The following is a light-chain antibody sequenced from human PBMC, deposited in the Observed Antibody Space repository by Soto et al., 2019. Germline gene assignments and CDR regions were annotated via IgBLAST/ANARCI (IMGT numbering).Light chain of an antibody. CDR1: RSVSGSY. CDR3: QQDYNLPYT. V-gene: IGKV3D-7*01. J-gene: IGKJ2*01. CDR2: GTS. Sequence: VITHSPASLSLSPGERATLSCRASRSVSGSYLSWYQQKPGQAPRLLIYGTSTRATGIPVRFSGGGSGTDFTLTISSLQHEDFAVYYCQQDYNLPYTFGQGTKVDIK.